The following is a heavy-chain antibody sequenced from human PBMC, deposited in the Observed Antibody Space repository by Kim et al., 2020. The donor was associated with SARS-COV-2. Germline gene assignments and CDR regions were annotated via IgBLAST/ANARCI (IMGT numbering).Heavy chain of an antibody. V-gene: IGHV4-30-4*01. CDR2: TSHSGNT. J-gene: IGHJ3*02. CDR1: GVSISSEDYY. D-gene: IGHD6-13*01. Sequence: SETLSLTCTVSGVSISSEDYYWSWIRQPPGKGLEWIGYTSHSGNTYYNPSLKSRISISTDTSKNYFSLTLTSVTTADTAVYYCATAAGDAFDIWGQGTMV. CDR3: ATAAGDAFDI.